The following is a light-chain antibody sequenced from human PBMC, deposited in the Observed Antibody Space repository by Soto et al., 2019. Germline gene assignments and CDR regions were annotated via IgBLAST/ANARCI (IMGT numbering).Light chain of an antibody. CDR2: AAS. J-gene: IGKJ4*01. Sequence: DIQLTQSPSFLSASVGYIVTITCRASQGISSYLAWYQQKPGKAPKLLIYAASTLQSGVPSRFSGSGSGTEFTLTISSLQPEDFATYYCQQLNSYPLTFGGGTKVEIK. V-gene: IGKV1-9*01. CDR3: QQLNSYPLT. CDR1: QGISSY.